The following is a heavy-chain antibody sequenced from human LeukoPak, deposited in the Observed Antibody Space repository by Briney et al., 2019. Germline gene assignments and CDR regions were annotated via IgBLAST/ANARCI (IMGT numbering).Heavy chain of an antibody. V-gene: IGHV3-21*01. Sequence: GGSLRLSCAASGFTFSSYSMNWVRQAPGKGLEWVSSISSSSYIYYADSVKGRFTISRDNAKNSLYLQMNSLRAEDTAVYYCARDSYDSSSWFNWGQGTLVTVSS. J-gene: IGHJ4*02. D-gene: IGHD6-13*01. CDR2: ISSSSYI. CDR1: GFTFSSYS. CDR3: ARDSYDSSSWFN.